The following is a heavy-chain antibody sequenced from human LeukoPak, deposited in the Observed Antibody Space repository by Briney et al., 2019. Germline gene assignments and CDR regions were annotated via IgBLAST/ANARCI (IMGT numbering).Heavy chain of an antibody. CDR2: ISNSRSTI. V-gene: IGHV3-11*01. J-gene: IGHJ4*02. Sequence: SGGSLRLSCAASGFTFSDYYMSWIRQAPGKGLEWVSYISNSRSTIYYADSVKGRFTISRDNAKNSLYLQMNSLRAEDTAMYYCARPNLSTYYGILTGYYFPDYWGQGTLVTVSS. CDR1: GFTFSDYY. D-gene: IGHD3-9*01. CDR3: ARPNLSTYYGILTGYYFPDY.